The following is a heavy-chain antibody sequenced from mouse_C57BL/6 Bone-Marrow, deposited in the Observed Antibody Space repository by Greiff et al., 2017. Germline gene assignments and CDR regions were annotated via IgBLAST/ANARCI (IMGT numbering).Heavy chain of an antibody. Sequence: EVHLVESGGGLVKPGGSLKLSCAASGFTFSSYAMSWVRQTPEKRLEWVATISDGGSYTYYPDNVKGRFTISRDNAKNNLYLQMSHLQSEDTAMYYWARGNYGSSYGYFDVWGTGTTVTVSS. J-gene: IGHJ1*03. CDR3: ARGNYGSSYGYFDV. D-gene: IGHD1-1*01. CDR2: ISDGGSYT. V-gene: IGHV5-4*01. CDR1: GFTFSSYA.